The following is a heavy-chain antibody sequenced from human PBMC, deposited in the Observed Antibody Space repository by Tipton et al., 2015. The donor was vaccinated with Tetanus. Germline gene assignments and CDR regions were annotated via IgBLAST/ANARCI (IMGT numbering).Heavy chain of an antibody. V-gene: IGHV4-59*01. D-gene: IGHD6-19*01. Sequence: TLSLTCNVSGGSITKDYWSWIRQSPGKTLEWIGYISHSGSPNYNPSLKSRATVSVDTSKNQFSLDLTSVTAADTGVYYCAGSQWLDGFIFDYWGQVSLVTVAS. CDR2: ISHSGSP. CDR3: AGSQWLDGFIFDY. CDR1: GGSITKDY. J-gene: IGHJ4*02.